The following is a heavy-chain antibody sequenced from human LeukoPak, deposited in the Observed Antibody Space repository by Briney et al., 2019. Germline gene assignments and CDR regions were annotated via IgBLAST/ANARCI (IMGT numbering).Heavy chain of an antibody. CDR2: NYYSGST. D-gene: IGHD6-13*01. J-gene: IGHJ4*02. CDR1: GGSISSYY. CDR3: ASYASTWARFDY. Sequence: SETLSLTCTVSGGSISSYYWSWIRQPPGKALEWIGYNYYSGSTNYNPSLKSRVTISLDTSKNQFSLRLSSVTAADTAVYYCASYASTWARFDYWGQGTLVSVSP. V-gene: IGHV4-59*01.